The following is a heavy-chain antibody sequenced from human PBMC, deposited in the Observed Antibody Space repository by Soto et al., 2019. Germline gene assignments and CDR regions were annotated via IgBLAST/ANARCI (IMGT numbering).Heavy chain of an antibody. J-gene: IGHJ5*02. CDR2: VYHTGDT. Sequence: SETLSLTCGFSVGTVASSHWCSWVRQSPGRGLEWIGNVYHTGDTNFNPSLQSRVTFSVDKSNNQFSLRLTSVTAADTAVYFCAREVVTAGGNNYFDPWGPGTLVTVS. D-gene: IGHD2-21*02. CDR3: AREVVTAGGNNYFDP. CDR1: VGTVASSHW. V-gene: IGHV4-4*02.